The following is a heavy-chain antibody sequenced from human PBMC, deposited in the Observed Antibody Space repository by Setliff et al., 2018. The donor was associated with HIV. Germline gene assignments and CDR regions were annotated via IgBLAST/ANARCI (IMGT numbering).Heavy chain of an antibody. CDR1: GFTFTDYT. CDR2: VTHSGRT. Sequence: PGGSLRLSCAASGFTFTDYTMNWVRQAPGKGLEWIGEVTHSGRTNYNPSLESRVTTSVDTSKKQFSLRLTSVTAADTAVYYCARHMITFGGVIVVDAFDIWGQGTMVT. D-gene: IGHD3-16*02. CDR3: ARHMITFGGVIVVDAFDI. V-gene: IGHV4-34*01. J-gene: IGHJ3*02.